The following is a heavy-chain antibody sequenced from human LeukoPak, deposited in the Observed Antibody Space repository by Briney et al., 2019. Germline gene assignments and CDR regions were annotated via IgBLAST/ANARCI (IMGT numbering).Heavy chain of an antibody. V-gene: IGHV1-2*02. CDR2: INPNSGGT. D-gene: IGHD3-10*01. CDR3: ARQSGSYYMNYYYYYMDV. CDR1: GYTFTDYY. Sequence: ASVKVSCKASGYTFTDYYMHWVRQAPGQGLEWMGWINPNSGGTNYAQKFQGRVTMTRDTSISTAYMELSRLRSDDTAVYYCARQSGSYYMNYYYYYMDVWGKGTTVTVSS. J-gene: IGHJ6*03.